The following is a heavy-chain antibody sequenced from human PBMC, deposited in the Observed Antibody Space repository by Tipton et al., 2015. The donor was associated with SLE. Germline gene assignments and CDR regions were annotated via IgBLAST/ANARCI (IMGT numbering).Heavy chain of an antibody. CDR1: GFTFDDYT. V-gene: IGHV3-48*02. Sequence: SLRLSCAASGFTFDDYTMHWVRQAPGKGLDWISYISTSSTTIYYADSVKGRFTISRDDAKNSLYLQMNSLRDDDTAIYYCARDYGDYGVGFDYWGQGILVTVSS. J-gene: IGHJ4*02. D-gene: IGHD4-17*01. CDR2: ISTSSTTI. CDR3: ARDYGDYGVGFDY.